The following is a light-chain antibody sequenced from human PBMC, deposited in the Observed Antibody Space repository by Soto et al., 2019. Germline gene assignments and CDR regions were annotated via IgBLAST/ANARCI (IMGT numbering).Light chain of an antibody. Sequence: DIQLTQSSSSLSASVGDRVTLTCQASQDITNYLNWYQQKPGQAPKLLIYDSSTLETGVPSRFSGSGSGTDFTFTISSLQPEDFATYYCQQYDDLPLTFGGGTKVEI. CDR3: QQYDDLPLT. J-gene: IGKJ4*01. CDR2: DSS. V-gene: IGKV1-33*01. CDR1: QDITNY.